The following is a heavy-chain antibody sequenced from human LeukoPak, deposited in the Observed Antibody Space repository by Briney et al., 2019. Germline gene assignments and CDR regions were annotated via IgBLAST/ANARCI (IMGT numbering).Heavy chain of an antibody. J-gene: IGHJ5*02. CDR3: ARDAGGGSYHNWFDP. D-gene: IGHD3-16*02. V-gene: IGHV1-69*05. CDR1: GGTFSSYA. Sequence: ASVKVSCKASGGTFSSYAISWVRQAPGQGLEWMGGIIPIFGTANYAQKFQGRVTITTDESTSTAYMELSSLRSEDTAVYYCARDAGGGSYHNWFDPWGQGTLVTVSS. CDR2: IIPIFGTA.